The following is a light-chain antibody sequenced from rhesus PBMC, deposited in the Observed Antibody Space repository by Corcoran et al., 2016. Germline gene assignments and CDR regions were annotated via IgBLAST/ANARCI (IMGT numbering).Light chain of an antibody. CDR3: QKYSSSPYS. V-gene: IGKV3-53*01. J-gene: IGKJ2*01. Sequence: QVILTQSPATLSLSPGERATLSCRASQSVSSRLAWYQQKPGQASGLLLYGASSRATGIPDRFSGSGSGTEFTLTISSLEPEDFAVYYCQKYSSSPYSFGQGTKVEIK. CDR1: QSVSSR. CDR2: GAS.